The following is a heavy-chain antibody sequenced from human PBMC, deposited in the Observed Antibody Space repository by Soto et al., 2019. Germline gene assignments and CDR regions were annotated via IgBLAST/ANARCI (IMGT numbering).Heavy chain of an antibody. CDR3: TTTRYTSHWFPFDP. CDR2: IESKVDGERE. CDR1: GFTFSDAW. D-gene: IGHD6-19*01. Sequence: VQLVESGGGLVMPGGSLRLSCAASGFTFSDAWMDWVRQVPGKGLEWVARIESKVDGEREEYGAPVKGRFTISRDDSKNTLYLQMKSLKIEDTGVYYCTTTRYTSHWFPFDPWGQGTLVTVSS. J-gene: IGHJ5*02. V-gene: IGHV3-15*04.